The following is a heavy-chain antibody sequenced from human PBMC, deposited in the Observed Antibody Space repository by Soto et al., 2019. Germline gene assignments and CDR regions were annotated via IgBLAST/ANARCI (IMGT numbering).Heavy chain of an antibody. CDR1: GFTFSSYW. D-gene: IGHD3-3*01. V-gene: IGHV3-7*01. CDR3: RYYDFWSGWENYYYYYYMDV. J-gene: IGHJ6*03. Sequence: ESGGGLVQPGGSLRLSCAASGFTFSSYWMSWVRQAPGKGLEWVANIKQDGSEKYYVDSVKGRFTISRDNAKNSLYLQMNSLRAEDTAVYYCRYYDFWSGWENYYYYYYMDVWGKGTTVTVSS. CDR2: IKQDGSEK.